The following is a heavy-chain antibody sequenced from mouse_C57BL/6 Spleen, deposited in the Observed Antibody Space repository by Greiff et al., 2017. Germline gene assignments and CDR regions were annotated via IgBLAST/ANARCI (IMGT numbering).Heavy chain of an antibody. CDR2: IDPETGGT. V-gene: IGHV1-15*01. CDR1: GYTFTDYE. Sequence: QVQLQQSGAELVRPGASVTLSCKASGYTFTDYEMHWVKQTPVPGLEWIGAIDPETGGTAYNQKFKGKAILTADKSSSTAYMELRSLTSEDSAVKYCTRSLITSVVATQCDYWGQGTTLTVSS. J-gene: IGHJ2*01. D-gene: IGHD1-1*01. CDR3: TRSLITSVVATQCDY.